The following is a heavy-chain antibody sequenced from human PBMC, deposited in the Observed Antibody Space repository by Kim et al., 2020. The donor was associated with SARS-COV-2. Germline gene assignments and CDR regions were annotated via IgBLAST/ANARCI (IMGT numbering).Heavy chain of an antibody. V-gene: IGHV3-21*01. CDR1: GFTFSSYS. CDR3: AREGRITIFGVVIPKDYYMDV. D-gene: IGHD3-3*01. Sequence: GGSLRLSCAASGFTFSSYSMNWVRQAPGKGLEWVSSISSSSSYIYYADSLKGRFTISRDNAKNSLYLQMNSLRAEDTAVYYCAREGRITIFGVVIPKDYYMDVWGKGTTVTVSS. J-gene: IGHJ6*03. CDR2: ISSSSSYI.